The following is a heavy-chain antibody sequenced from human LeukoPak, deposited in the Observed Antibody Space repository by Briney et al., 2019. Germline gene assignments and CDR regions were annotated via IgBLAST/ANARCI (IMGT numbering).Heavy chain of an antibody. CDR2: IIPIFGTA. D-gene: IGHD4-11*01. CDR3: ARTAETVNPSYYYYYYMDV. Sequence: GASVKVSCKASGGTFSSYAISWMRQAPGQGLEWMGGIIPIFGTANYAQKFQGRVTITADESTSTAYMELSSLRSEDTAVYYCARTAETVNPSYYYYYYMDVWGKGTTVTVSS. CDR1: GGTFSSYA. J-gene: IGHJ6*03. V-gene: IGHV1-69*13.